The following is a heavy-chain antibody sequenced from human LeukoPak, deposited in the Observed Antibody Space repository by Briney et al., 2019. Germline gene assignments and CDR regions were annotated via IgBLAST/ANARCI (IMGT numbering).Heavy chain of an antibody. CDR1: DNSISSGHF. CDR2: ISPNGGT. V-gene: IGHV4-38-2*01. J-gene: IGHJ4*02. D-gene: IGHD5/OR15-5a*01. Sequence: SETLSLTCGVSDNSISSGHFWGWIRQSPGKGLEWIGSISPNGGTYYIPSLRSRVTMSIDTSRSQFSMNLRSVTAADTAGYYWARVGPPAVGTNQSVYSFDYWGLGTLVTVSS. CDR3: ARVGPPAVGTNQSVYSFDY.